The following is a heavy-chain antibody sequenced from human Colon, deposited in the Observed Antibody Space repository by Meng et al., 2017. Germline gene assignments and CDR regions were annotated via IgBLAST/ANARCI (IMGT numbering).Heavy chain of an antibody. D-gene: IGHD4-17*01. CDR2: IDHFGIS. J-gene: IGHJ5*02. CDR3: ATGLRHGDWFDP. Sequence: QGQIQQGGAGLLKPSEPLSLTCAVSGGSVSGFYWSWIRQPPGKGPEWIGEIDHFGISNYNSSLKGRLTMSVDTSKKQISLTLTSVTAADTAVYYCATGLRHGDWFDPWGPGTLVTVSS. CDR1: GGSVSGFY. V-gene: IGHV4-34*02.